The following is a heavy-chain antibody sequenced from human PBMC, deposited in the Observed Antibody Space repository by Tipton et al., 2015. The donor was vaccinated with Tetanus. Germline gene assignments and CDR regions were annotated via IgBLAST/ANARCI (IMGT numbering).Heavy chain of an antibody. D-gene: IGHD6-6*01. CDR3: ARVWGRGQLVTKPNWYFDL. Sequence: SLRLSCAASGFTFSTYGMHWVRQAPGQGLEWVAIVSFDGRNTYYADSVKGRFTISKDNSKSTLYLQMNSLRAEDTAVYYCARVWGRGQLVTKPNWYFDLWGRGTLVTVSS. V-gene: IGHV3-30*03. CDR1: GFTFSTYG. CDR2: VSFDGRNT. J-gene: IGHJ2*01.